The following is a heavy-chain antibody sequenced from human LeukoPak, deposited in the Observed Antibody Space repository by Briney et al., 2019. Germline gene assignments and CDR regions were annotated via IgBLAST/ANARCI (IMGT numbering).Heavy chain of an antibody. CDR1: GASISSDY. Sequence: SETLSLTCTVSGASISSDYWNWIRQPPGKGLEWIGYIHYTGTTNYNPSLKSRVTISVDTSKTQFSLKLNSVTAADTAVYYCASFYCSGGSCYQYFSYYYMDVWGKGTTVTISS. CDR3: ASFYCSGGSCYQYFSYYYMDV. J-gene: IGHJ6*03. V-gene: IGHV4-59*08. CDR2: IHYTGTT. D-gene: IGHD2-15*01.